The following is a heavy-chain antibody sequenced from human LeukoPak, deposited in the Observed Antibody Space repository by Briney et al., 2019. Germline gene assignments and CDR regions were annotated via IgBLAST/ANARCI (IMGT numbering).Heavy chain of an antibody. CDR3: AKDWGMGDQLLRIDY. D-gene: IGHD2-2*01. J-gene: IGHJ4*02. Sequence: GGSLRLSCTASGFTFSTYAMNWVRQAPGKGLEWVSGISGSGVSTYYADSVKGRFTISRDNSNNTLYLQMSSLGAEDSAVYYCAKDWGMGDQLLRIDYWGQGTLVTVSS. CDR2: ISGSGVST. V-gene: IGHV3-23*01. CDR1: GFTFSTYA.